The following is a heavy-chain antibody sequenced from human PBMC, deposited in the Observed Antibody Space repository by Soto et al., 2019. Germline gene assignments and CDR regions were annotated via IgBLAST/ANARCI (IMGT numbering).Heavy chain of an antibody. J-gene: IGHJ3*02. CDR3: ARPLYYGGHMPGDAFDI. Sequence: ASVKVSCKASGYTFTHFYITWVRQAPGQGLEWMGAISPHNFNTNFAQKFQGRVTLTTDTSTNTAYMELRSLTSDDTAVYYCARPLYYGGHMPGDAFDIWGQGTMVTVSS. CDR1: GYTFTHFY. CDR2: ISPHNFNT. V-gene: IGHV1-18*01. D-gene: IGHD4-17*01.